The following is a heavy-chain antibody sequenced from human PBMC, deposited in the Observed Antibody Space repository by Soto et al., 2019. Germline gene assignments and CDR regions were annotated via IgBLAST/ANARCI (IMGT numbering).Heavy chain of an antibody. CDR2: ISAYNGNT. CDR1: GYTFTSYG. J-gene: IGHJ5*02. CDR3: ARPRITMVREASWFDP. V-gene: IGHV1-18*01. D-gene: IGHD3-10*01. Sequence: QVQLVQSGAEVKKPGASVKVTCKASGYTFTSYGSSWVRQAPGQGLEWMGWISAYNGNTNYAQKLQGRVTMTTDTSTCTAYMELRSLRSDDTAVYYCARPRITMVREASWFDPWGQGTLVTVSS.